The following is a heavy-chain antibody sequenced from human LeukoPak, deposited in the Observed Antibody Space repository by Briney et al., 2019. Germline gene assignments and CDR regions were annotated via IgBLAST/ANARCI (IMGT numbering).Heavy chain of an antibody. J-gene: IGHJ4*02. V-gene: IGHV3-21*06. Sequence: GGSLRLSCAASGFTFGRYSMNWVRQAPGKRLEWVSSITSSSSYIYYADSVKGRFTISRDNVKNSLYLQMHSLRAEDTAVYYYARAAGELLPFDYFDYWGQGTLVTVSS. D-gene: IGHD3-10*01. CDR3: ARAAGELLPFDYFDY. CDR2: ITSSSSYI. CDR1: GFTFGRYS.